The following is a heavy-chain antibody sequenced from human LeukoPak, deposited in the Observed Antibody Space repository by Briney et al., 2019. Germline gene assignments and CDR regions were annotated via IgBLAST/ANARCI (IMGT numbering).Heavy chain of an antibody. J-gene: IGHJ6*03. V-gene: IGHV4-39*01. CDR1: GGSISSSSYY. Sequence: SETLSLTCSVSGGSISSSSYYWGWIRQPPGKGLEWIGSIYYSGSTYYNPSLKSRVTISVDTSKNQFSLKLSSVTAADTAVYYCARKRLEEQWLALYYYMDVWGKGTTVTVSS. CDR3: ARKRLEEQWLALYYYMDV. CDR2: IYYSGST. D-gene: IGHD6-19*01.